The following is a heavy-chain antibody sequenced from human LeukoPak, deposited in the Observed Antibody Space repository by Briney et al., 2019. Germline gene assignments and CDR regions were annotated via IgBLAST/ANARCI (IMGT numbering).Heavy chain of an antibody. CDR3: ARGAAGSSWLYYYYMDV. CDR1: GGSFSGYY. D-gene: IGHD6-13*01. J-gene: IGHJ6*03. CDR2: INHSGST. Sequence: SETLSLTCAVYGGSFSGYYWSWIRQPPGKGLEWIEEINHSGSTNYNPSLKSRVTISVDTSKNQFSLKLSSVTAADTAVYYCARGAAGSSWLYYYYMDVWGKGTTVTVSS. V-gene: IGHV4-34*01.